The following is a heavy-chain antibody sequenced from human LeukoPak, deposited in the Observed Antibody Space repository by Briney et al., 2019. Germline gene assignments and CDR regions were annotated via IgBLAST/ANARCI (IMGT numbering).Heavy chain of an antibody. CDR3: AKVAVGVKDLYYLDYYYYYMDV. J-gene: IGHJ6*03. CDR1: GFTFSSYA. CDR2: ISGSGGST. Sequence: GGSLRLSCAASGFTFSSYAMSWVRQAPGKGLEWVSAISGSGGSTYYADSVKGRFTISRDNSKNTLYLQMNSLRAEDTAVYYCAKVAVGVKDLYYLDYYYYYMDVWGKGTTVTVSS. D-gene: IGHD1-26*01. V-gene: IGHV3-23*01.